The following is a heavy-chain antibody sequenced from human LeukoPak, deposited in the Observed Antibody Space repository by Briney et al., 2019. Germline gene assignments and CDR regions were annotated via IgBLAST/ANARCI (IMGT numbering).Heavy chain of an antibody. CDR3: AKDGIAVAGTVYYYYYGMDV. CDR1: GFTFGDYA. V-gene: IGHV3-9*01. D-gene: IGHD6-19*01. J-gene: IGHJ6*02. Sequence: GGSLRLSCAASGFTFGDYAMHWVRQAPGKGLEWVSGISWNSGSIGYADSVKGRFTISRDNAKNSLYLQMNSLRAEDTALYYCAKDGIAVAGTVYYYYYGMDVWGQGTTVTVSS. CDR2: ISWNSGSI.